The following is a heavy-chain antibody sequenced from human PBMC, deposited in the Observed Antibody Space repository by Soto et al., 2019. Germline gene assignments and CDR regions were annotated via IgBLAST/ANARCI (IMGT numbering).Heavy chain of an antibody. Sequence: PSATLSLTCTVSGGSLHSYYWTWIRQSPGKGLEWIGYVSSTGSTNYNPSPKSRVILSLDTSTSEVSLSLTSVTAADAAVYFCARFSPPRKSYDSNPGWFDPWGQGIMVTVS. J-gene: IGHJ5*02. CDR2: VSSTGST. V-gene: IGHV4-59*01. CDR1: GGSLHSYY. CDR3: ARFSPPRKSYDSNPGWFDP. D-gene: IGHD3-22*01.